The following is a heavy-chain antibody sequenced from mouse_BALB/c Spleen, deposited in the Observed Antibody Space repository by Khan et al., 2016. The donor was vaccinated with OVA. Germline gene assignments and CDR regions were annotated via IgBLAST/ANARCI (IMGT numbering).Heavy chain of an antibody. CDR2: ISYSGST. D-gene: IGHD1-2*01. V-gene: IGHV3-2*02. CDR1: GYSITSGYG. Sequence: EVQFQESGPGLVKPSQSLSLTCTVTGYSITSGYGWNWIRQFPGNKLEWMGYISYSGSTNYNPSPKSRISIPRDTSKNQFFLQLNSVTTEDTATYYCARTARIKYWGQGTTLTVSS. CDR3: ARTARIKY. J-gene: IGHJ2*01.